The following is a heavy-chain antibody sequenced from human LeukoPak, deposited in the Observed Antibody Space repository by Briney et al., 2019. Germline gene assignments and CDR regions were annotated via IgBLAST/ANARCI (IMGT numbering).Heavy chain of an antibody. CDR1: GGSISSGGYN. CDR3: ARGASEYYGSGSYPLDAFDI. J-gene: IGHJ3*02. CDR2: IYYSGST. Sequence: PSETLSLTCTVSGGSISSGGYNWSWIRQHPGKGLECIGYIYYSGSTYYNPSLKSRVTISVDTSKNQFSLKLSSVTAADTAVYYCARGASEYYGSGSYPLDAFDIWGQGTMVTVSS. D-gene: IGHD3-10*01. V-gene: IGHV4-31*03.